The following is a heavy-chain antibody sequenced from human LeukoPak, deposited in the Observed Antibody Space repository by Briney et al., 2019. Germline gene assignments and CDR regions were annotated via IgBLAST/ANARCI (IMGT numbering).Heavy chain of an antibody. J-gene: IGHJ3*02. CDR3: ARLSGGYYGGAFDI. V-gene: IGHV1-69*05. D-gene: IGHD1-26*01. CDR1: GGTFSSYA. Sequence: GASVKVSCKASGGTFSSYAISWVRQAPGQGLEWMGGIIPIFGTANYAQKFQGRVTITTDESTSTAYMELSSLRSEDTAVYYCARLSGGYYGGAFDIWGQGTMVTVSS. CDR2: IIPIFGTA.